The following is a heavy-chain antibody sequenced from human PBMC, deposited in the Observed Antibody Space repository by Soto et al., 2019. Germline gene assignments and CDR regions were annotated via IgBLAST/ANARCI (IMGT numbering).Heavy chain of an antibody. CDR1: GYTFTSYG. Sequence: ASGKVSCKGSGYTFTSYGISWVRQAPGQGLEWMGWINPFDGSRMFAQSFQGRVTFTRDTSTSTVYMELSGLRSDDTAVYYCSRVDPGETSPFDHWGQGTLVTVSS. CDR3: SRVDPGETSPFDH. D-gene: IGHD3-10*01. J-gene: IGHJ4*02. V-gene: IGHV1-18*01. CDR2: INPFDGSR.